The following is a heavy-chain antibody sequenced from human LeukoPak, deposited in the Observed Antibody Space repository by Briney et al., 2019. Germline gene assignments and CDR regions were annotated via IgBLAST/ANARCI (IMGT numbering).Heavy chain of an antibody. V-gene: IGHV1-8*01. CDR1: GYTFTSYD. Sequence: GASVKVSCKASGYTFTSYDINWVRQATGQGLEWMGWMNPNSGNTGYAQKFQGRVTMTRNTSISTAYMKLSSLRSEDTAVYYCARRLSVAGTEIDYSGQGTLVTVSS. CDR2: MNPNSGNT. CDR3: ARRLSVAGTEIDY. J-gene: IGHJ4*02. D-gene: IGHD6-19*01.